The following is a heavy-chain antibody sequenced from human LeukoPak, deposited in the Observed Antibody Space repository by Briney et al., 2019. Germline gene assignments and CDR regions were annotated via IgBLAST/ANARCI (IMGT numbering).Heavy chain of an antibody. D-gene: IGHD3-10*01. CDR2: IHHSGST. J-gene: IGHJ5*02. CDR3: ASGGSWFDP. Sequence: SETLSLTCIVSGYSISSGYYWGWIRQPPGKGLEWIGNIHHSGSTYYNPSLKSRVTISVDTSKNQFSLKLSSVTAADTAVYYCASGGSWFDPWGQGTLVTVSS. CDR1: GYSISSGYY. V-gene: IGHV4-38-2*02.